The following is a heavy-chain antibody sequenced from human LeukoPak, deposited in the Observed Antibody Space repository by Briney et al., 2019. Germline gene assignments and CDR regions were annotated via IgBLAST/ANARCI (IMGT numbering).Heavy chain of an antibody. V-gene: IGHV5-51*01. CDR1: GYSFTNYW. CDR3: VRYSGRYSKTFDS. CDR2: IYPGDSDT. J-gene: IGHJ4*02. D-gene: IGHD1-26*01. Sequence: GESLKISCKGSGYSFTNYWIGWVRQMPGKGLEWMGIIYPGDSDTRYSPSFQGQVTISADKSITTAYLQWSSLKASDTAMYYCVRYSGRYSKTFDSWGQGTLLTVS.